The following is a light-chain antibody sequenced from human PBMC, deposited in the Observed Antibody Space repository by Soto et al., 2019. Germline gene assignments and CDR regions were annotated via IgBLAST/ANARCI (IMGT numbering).Light chain of an antibody. CDR3: QSYDSSLSGSI. Sequence: QSALTQPPSVSGAPGQRVTISCTGSSSNIGAGYDVHWYQQLPGTAPTLLIYADNRRPSGVPDRFSGSKSGTSASLAITRLQAEDEADYYCQSYDSSLSGSIFGGGTKVTVL. CDR1: SSNIGAGYD. J-gene: IGLJ2*01. V-gene: IGLV1-40*01. CDR2: ADN.